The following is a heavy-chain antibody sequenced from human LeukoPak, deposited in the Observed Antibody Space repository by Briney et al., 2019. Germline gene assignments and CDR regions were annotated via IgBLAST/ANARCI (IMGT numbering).Heavy chain of an antibody. CDR2: IYYSGST. D-gene: IGHD3-22*01. CDR1: GGSISSGDYY. V-gene: IGHV4-30-4*01. CDR3: ARAQYYYDSSGHPDAFDI. Sequence: SQTLSLTCTVSGGSISSGDYYWSWIRQPPGKGLEWIGYIYYSGSTYYNPSLKSRVTISVDTSKNQFPLKLSSVTAADTAVYYCARAQYYYDSSGHPDAFDIWGQGTMVTVSS. J-gene: IGHJ3*02.